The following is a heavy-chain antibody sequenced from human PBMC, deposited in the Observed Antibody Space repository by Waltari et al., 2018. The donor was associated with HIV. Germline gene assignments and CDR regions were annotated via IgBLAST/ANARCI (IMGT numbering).Heavy chain of an antibody. D-gene: IGHD3-10*01. Sequence: QVQLVQSGAEVKKPGSSVKVSCKASGGTFSSYAISWVRQAPGQGLEWMGGIIPIFGTANYAQKFQGRVTITADESTSTAYMELSSLRSEDTAVYYCARGRNDGSGSYYLDYYYYGMDVWGQGTTVTVSS. CDR3: ARGRNDGSGSYYLDYYYYGMDV. V-gene: IGHV1-69*01. J-gene: IGHJ6*02. CDR1: GGTFSSYA. CDR2: IIPIFGTA.